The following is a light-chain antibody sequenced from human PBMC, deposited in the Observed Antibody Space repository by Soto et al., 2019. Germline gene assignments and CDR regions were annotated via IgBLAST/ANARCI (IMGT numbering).Light chain of an antibody. V-gene: IGKV3-15*01. CDR1: QSVSSN. CDR3: QQYNNWPRT. CDR2: GAT. J-gene: IGKJ1*01. Sequence: EIVMTQSPATLSVSRGERATCSCRASQSVSSNLAWYQQKPGQAPRLLIHGATTRATGIPARFSGSGSGTEFTLTISSLQSEDFAVYYCQQYNNWPRTFGQGTKVDIK.